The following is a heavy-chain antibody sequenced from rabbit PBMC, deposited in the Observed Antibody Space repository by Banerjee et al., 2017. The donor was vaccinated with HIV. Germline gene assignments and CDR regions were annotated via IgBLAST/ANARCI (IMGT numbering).Heavy chain of an antibody. V-gene: IGHV1S43*01. J-gene: IGHJ4*01. D-gene: IGHD1-1*01. Sequence: QEQLEESGGDLVKPEGSLTLTCTASGFTLSSYWMSWVRQAPGKGLEWIACIYTDSDGTWYASWVNGRFTITRSTSLNTVTLQMTSLTAADTATYFCARGDTGSRHSPFNLWGQGTLVTVS. CDR2: IYTDSDGT. CDR3: ARGDTGSRHSPFNL. CDR1: GFTLSSYW.